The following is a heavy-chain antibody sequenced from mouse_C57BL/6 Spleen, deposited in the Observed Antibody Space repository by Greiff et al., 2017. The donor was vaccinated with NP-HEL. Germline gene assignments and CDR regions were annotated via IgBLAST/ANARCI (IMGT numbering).Heavy chain of an antibody. J-gene: IGHJ4*01. Sequence: VQLQQSGPELVKPGASVKISCKASGYAFSSSWMNWVKQRPGKGLEWIGRLYPGDGDTNSNGTFKGKATLTADKSSSTAYMQLSSLTSEESAVYFCAGYDYDGGYAMDYWGQGTSVTVSS. CDR3: AGYDYDGGYAMDY. D-gene: IGHD2-4*01. CDR2: LYPGDGDT. V-gene: IGHV1-82*01. CDR1: GYAFSSSW.